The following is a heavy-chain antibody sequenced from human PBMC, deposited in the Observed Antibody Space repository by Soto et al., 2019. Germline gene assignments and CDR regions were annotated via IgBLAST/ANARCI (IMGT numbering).Heavy chain of an antibody. CDR1: GFSLSTSGVG. D-gene: IGHD2-21*02. CDR2: IYWDDDK. J-gene: IGHJ6*02. CDR3: IQSRCGGDCLQSYASHYYYGMDV. Sequence: QITLKESGPTLVKPTQTLTLTCTFSGFSLSTSGVGVGWIRQPPGKALEWLALIYWDDDKRYNPSLRSRLTTNKDTSKIQVVLTMPNMDPVDTATYYCIQSRCGGDCLQSYASHYYYGMDVWGQGTTVTVSS. V-gene: IGHV2-5*02.